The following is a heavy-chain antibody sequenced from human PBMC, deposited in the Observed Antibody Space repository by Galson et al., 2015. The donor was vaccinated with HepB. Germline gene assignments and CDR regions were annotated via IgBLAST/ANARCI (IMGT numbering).Heavy chain of an antibody. J-gene: IGHJ6*02. D-gene: IGHD2-2*01. V-gene: IGHV6-1*01. CDR2: TYYRSKWYS. CDR3: ARVSGTIYYYAMDV. Sequence: CAISGDSVSNNNAAWNWIRESPSRGLEWLGRTYYRSKWYSDYAESLRSRIIINADTSKNQISLHLKSVTPEDTAVYYCARVSGTIYYYAMDVWGQGTTVTVSS. CDR1: GDSVSNNNAA.